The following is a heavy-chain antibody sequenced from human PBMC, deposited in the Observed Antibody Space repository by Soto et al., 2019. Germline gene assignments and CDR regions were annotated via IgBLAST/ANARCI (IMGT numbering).Heavy chain of an antibody. CDR1: GGSFSGYY. D-gene: IGHD2-15*01. V-gene: IGHV4-34*01. J-gene: IGHJ4*02. CDR3: ARGYCRGGSCHDTDKDY. Sequence: SETLSLTCAVYGGSFSGYYWSWIRQPPGKGLEWIGEINHSGSTNYNPSLKSRVTISVDTSKNQFSLKLSSVTAADTAVYYCARGYCRGGSCHDTDKDYWGQGTLVTVSS. CDR2: INHSGST.